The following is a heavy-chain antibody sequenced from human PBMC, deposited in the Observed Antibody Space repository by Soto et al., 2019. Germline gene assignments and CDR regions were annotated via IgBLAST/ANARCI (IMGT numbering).Heavy chain of an antibody. V-gene: IGHV3-33*01. D-gene: IGHD3-22*01. J-gene: IGHJ3*02. Sequence: QVQLVESGGGVVQPGRSLRLSCVASGFIFSSYGMHWVRQAPGKGLEWVAVIWYDGSNKYYADSVKGRFTISKDNSKNMLYLQMNSLIAEDTAVYYCARGNYDNSGYYDDAFDIWGQGTMVTVSS. CDR3: ARGNYDNSGYYDDAFDI. CDR2: IWYDGSNK. CDR1: GFIFSSYG.